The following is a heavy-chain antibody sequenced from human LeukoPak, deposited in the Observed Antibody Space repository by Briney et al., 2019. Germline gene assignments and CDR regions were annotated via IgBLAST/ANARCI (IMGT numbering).Heavy chain of an antibody. CDR1: GGSISNYY. D-gene: IGHD6-19*01. J-gene: IGHJ4*02. V-gene: IGHV4-59*01. Sequence: SETLSLTCTVSGGSISNYYWSWIRQPPGKGLEWIGYIYYSGSTNYNPSLKSRVTISVDTSKNQFSLKLSSVTAADTAVYYCARGGSSGWYYFDYWGQGTLVTVSS. CDR2: IYYSGST. CDR3: ARGGSSGWYYFDY.